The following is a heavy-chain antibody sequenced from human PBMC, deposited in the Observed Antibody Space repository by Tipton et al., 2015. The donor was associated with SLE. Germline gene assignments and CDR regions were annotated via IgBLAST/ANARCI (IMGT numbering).Heavy chain of an antibody. Sequence: TLSLTCTVSGGSFISSSYYWGWIRQPPGKGLEWIGSMYYSGGTYYNPSLKSRVTMSVDTSKNHFSLKLISVTAADTAVYYCAREFLNPVTTVHYYFDLWGRGTLVTVSS. D-gene: IGHD4-11*01. CDR2: MYYSGGT. CDR1: GGSFISSSYY. J-gene: IGHJ2*01. V-gene: IGHV4-39*07. CDR3: AREFLNPVTTVHYYFDL.